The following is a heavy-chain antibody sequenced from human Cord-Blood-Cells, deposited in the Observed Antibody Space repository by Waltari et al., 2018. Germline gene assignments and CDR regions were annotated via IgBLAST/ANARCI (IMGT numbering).Heavy chain of an antibody. Sequence: VQLVQSGAEVKKPGASVKVSCKASGYTFTGYYMHWVRQAPGQGLEWMGWINPNSGGTNYAQKLQGRVPLTRDTSISPAYMELSRLRSDDTAVYYCARGTGDAFDIWGQGTMVTVSS. CDR1: GYTFTGYY. CDR3: ARGTGDAFDI. D-gene: IGHD3-9*01. V-gene: IGHV1-2*02. CDR2: INPNSGGT. J-gene: IGHJ3*02.